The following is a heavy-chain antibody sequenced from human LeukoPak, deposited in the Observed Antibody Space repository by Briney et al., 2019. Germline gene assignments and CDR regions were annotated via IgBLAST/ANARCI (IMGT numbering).Heavy chain of an antibody. D-gene: IGHD6-19*01. Sequence: ASETLSLTCAVSGGSISSSSYYWGWIRQPPGKGLEWIGSIYYSGSAYYNPSLKSRVTISVDTSKNQFSLKLSSVTAADTAVYYCARHLISGWYPGWFDPWGQGTLVTVSS. J-gene: IGHJ5*02. CDR2: IYYSGSA. CDR3: ARHLISGWYPGWFDP. CDR1: GGSISSSSYY. V-gene: IGHV4-39*01.